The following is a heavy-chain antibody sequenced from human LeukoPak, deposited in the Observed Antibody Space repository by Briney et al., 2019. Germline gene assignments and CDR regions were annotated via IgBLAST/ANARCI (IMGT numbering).Heavy chain of an antibody. CDR3: ARPTSSGWHYFDY. J-gene: IGHJ4*02. Sequence: PSETLSLTCTVSGGSISSSSYYWGWIRQPPGKGLEWIGSIYYSGSTYYNPSLKSRVTISVDTSKNQFSLKLSSVTAADTAVYYYARPTSSGWHYFDYWGQGTLVTVSS. V-gene: IGHV4-39*01. CDR2: IYYSGST. CDR1: GGSISSSSYY. D-gene: IGHD6-19*01.